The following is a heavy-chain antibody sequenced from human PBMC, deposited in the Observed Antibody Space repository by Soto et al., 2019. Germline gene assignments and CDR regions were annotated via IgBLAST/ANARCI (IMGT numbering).Heavy chain of an antibody. CDR2: IWYDGSNK. CDR1: GFSFSSHG. J-gene: IGHJ4*02. D-gene: IGHD6-13*01. V-gene: IGHV3-33*01. CDR3: ARGSSSWLDY. Sequence: QVQLVESGGGVVQPGRSLRLSCAASGFSFSSHGMHWVHQAPGKGLEWVAVIWYDGSNKYYADSVKGRFTISRDNSKNTLYLQMNSLRAEDTAVYYCARGSSSWLDYWGQGTLVTVSS.